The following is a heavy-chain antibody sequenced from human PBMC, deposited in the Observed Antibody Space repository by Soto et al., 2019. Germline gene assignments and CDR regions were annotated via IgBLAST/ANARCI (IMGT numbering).Heavy chain of an antibody. D-gene: IGHD6-6*01. Sequence: EVQLLESGGGLVQPGGSLRLSCAASGFTFSSYAMSWVRQAPGKGLEWVSAISGSGGSTYYADSVKGRFTISRDNSRTTLYLQMNSLRAEDTAVYYCAKEAGCRAYSSSSFDYWGQGTLVTVSS. J-gene: IGHJ4*02. V-gene: IGHV3-23*01. CDR1: GFTFSSYA. CDR3: AKEAGCRAYSSSSFDY. CDR2: ISGSGGST.